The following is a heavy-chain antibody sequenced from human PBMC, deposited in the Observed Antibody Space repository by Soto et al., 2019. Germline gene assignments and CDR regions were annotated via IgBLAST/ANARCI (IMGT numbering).Heavy chain of an antibody. V-gene: IGHV4-31*03. J-gene: IGHJ3*02. CDR2: IHYTGST. D-gene: IGHD6-6*01. CDR1: SGSISSGGYH. Sequence: LSLTCTVSSGSISSGGYHWSWIRQHPGKGLELIGYIHYTGSTYYNPSLKSRLTISVDTSKNQFSLRLSSVTAADTAVYYCARDSAIAARAFDIWGRGTMVTVSS. CDR3: ARDSAIAARAFDI.